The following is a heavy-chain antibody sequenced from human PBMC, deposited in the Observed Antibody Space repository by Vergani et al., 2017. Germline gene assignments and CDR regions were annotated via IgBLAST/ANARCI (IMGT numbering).Heavy chain of an antibody. D-gene: IGHD2-8*01. CDR2: IWYDGTNK. Sequence: QVQLVESGGGVVQPGRSLRLSCAASGFTFSSYGMHWVRQAPGKGLEWVAVIWYDGTNKYYADSVQGRFTISRDNYKNTLYLQMNSLRAEDTAVYYCARETPYCTNGVCYKRVHNWFDPWGQGTLVTVSS. CDR3: ARETPYCTNGVCYKRVHNWFDP. J-gene: IGHJ5*02. CDR1: GFTFSSYG. V-gene: IGHV3-33*01.